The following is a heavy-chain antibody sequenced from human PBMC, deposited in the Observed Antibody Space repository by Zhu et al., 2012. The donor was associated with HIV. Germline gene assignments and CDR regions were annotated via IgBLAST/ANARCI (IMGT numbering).Heavy chain of an antibody. CDR2: IYYSGGA. CDR3: ARVIRLGERYYFDY. CDR1: GYSINSGFY. Sequence: QVQLQESGPGLVKPLETLSLTCAVSGYSINSGFYWGWIRQPPGKGLEWIGNIYYSGGAYYNPSLKCRVTISVDTSKNHFSLSLSSVTAADTAVYYCARVIRLGERYYFDYWGQGTLVTVSS. V-gene: IGHV4-38-2*01. D-gene: IGHD3-16*01. J-gene: IGHJ4*02.